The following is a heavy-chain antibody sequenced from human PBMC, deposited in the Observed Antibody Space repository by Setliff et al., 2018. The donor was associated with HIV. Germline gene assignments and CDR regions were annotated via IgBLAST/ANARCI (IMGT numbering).Heavy chain of an antibody. V-gene: IGHV4-4*07. J-gene: IGHJ5*02. CDR1: GGSFGDYH. CDR3: ARDRHSSGLGSYGP. Sequence: SETLSLTCTISGGSFGDYHWSWIRQPAGRGLEWIGRIFRSGTTDYKPSLKGRVAISVDTSRNQFSLRVTSVTAADTAVYFCARDRHSSGLGSYGPWGPGILVTSPQ. D-gene: IGHD3-10*01. CDR2: IFRSGTT.